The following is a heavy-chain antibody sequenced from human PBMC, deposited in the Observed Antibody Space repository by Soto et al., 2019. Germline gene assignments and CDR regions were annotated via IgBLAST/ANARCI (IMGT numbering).Heavy chain of an antibody. CDR1: GFTFSGAW. CDR2: IKSKDDGGAT. V-gene: IGHV3-15*01. J-gene: IGHJ2*01. CDR3: TAISNYGASNYWYFDL. D-gene: IGHD4-17*01. Sequence: GVLRLSCAGSGFTFSGAWMSWVRQTPGKGLEWLGRIKSKDDGGATDYAAPVKGRFTISRDDSNNTVYLQMNSLKIEDTAVYFCTAISNYGASNYWYFDLWGLGTLVTVSS.